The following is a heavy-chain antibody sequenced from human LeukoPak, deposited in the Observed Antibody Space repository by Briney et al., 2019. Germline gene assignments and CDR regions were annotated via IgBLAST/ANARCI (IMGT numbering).Heavy chain of an antibody. D-gene: IGHD3-22*01. Sequence: ASVKVSCKTSGYTFTSYGISWVRQAPGQGLEWMGWISAYNGNTHSAQKLQVRVTMTTDTSTSTAYMELRSLRSDDTAVYYCARGFPPRRQYDSSGYYSYYFDYWGQGTLVTVSS. J-gene: IGHJ4*02. CDR1: GYTFTSYG. V-gene: IGHV1-18*01. CDR3: ARGFPPRRQYDSSGYYSYYFDY. CDR2: ISAYNGNT.